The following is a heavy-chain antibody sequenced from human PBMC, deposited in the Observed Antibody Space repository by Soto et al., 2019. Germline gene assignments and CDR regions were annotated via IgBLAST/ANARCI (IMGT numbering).Heavy chain of an antibody. V-gene: IGHV3-33*01. Sequence: QVQLVESGGGVVQPGRSLRLSCAASGFTFSSYGMHWVRQAPGKGLEWVAVIWYDGSNNYYADSVKGRFTISRDNSKNTLYLQMNSLRAEDTAVYYCARDLTTYYFDYWGQGTLVTVSS. CDR2: IWYDGSNN. J-gene: IGHJ4*02. CDR3: ARDLTTYYFDY. CDR1: GFTFSSYG. D-gene: IGHD4-17*01.